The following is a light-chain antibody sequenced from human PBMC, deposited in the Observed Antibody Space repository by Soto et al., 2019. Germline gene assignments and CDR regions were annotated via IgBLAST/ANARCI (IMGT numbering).Light chain of an antibody. CDR3: CSYAGSQTWV. Sequence: QSALTQPRSVSGSPGQSVTISCTGTSSDVGGYNYVSWYQQHPGKAPKLIIYDVSKRPSGVPDRFSGSRSGNTASLTISGLQAEDEADYYCCSYAGSQTWVFGGGTKLPS. V-gene: IGLV2-11*01. J-gene: IGLJ3*02. CDR1: SSDVGGYNY. CDR2: DVS.